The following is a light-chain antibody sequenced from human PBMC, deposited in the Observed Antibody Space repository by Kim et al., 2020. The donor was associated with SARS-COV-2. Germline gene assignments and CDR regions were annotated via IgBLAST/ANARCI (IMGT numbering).Light chain of an antibody. CDR2: GAS. J-gene: IGKJ5*01. CDR3: QQYNGWPIT. CDR1: QSVGSN. V-gene: IGKV3-15*01. Sequence: VAPGERAPPSCRASQSVGSNLAWYQQKPGQAPRVLIHGASTRATGIAARFSGSGSGTEFTLTISSLQSEDFAVYYCQQYNGWPITFGQGTRLEIK.